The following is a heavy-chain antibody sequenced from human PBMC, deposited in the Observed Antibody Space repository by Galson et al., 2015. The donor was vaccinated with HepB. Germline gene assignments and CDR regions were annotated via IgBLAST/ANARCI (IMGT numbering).Heavy chain of an antibody. D-gene: IGHD2-2*01. J-gene: IGHJ4*02. CDR3: AESRGRVVPALGV. Sequence: SLRLSCAASGFTFSSYSMNWVRQAPGKGLEWVSAISGSGGSTYYADSVKGRFTISRDNSKNTLYLQMNSLRAEDTAVYYCAESRGRVVPALGVWGQGTLVTVSS. V-gene: IGHV3-23*01. CDR2: ISGSGGST. CDR1: GFTFSSYS.